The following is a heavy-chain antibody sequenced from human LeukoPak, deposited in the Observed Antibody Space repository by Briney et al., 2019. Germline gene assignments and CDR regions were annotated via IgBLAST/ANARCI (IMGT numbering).Heavy chain of an antibody. D-gene: IGHD3-16*01. CDR1: GFTVSSNY. Sequence: PGGSLRLSCAASGFTVSSNYMSWVRQAPGKGLEWVSVIYSGGSTYYADSVKGRFTISRDNSKNTLYLQMNSLRAEDTAVYYCARDISLYYLDYWGQGTLVTVSS. CDR2: IYSGGST. J-gene: IGHJ4*02. V-gene: IGHV3-66*01. CDR3: ARDISLYYLDY.